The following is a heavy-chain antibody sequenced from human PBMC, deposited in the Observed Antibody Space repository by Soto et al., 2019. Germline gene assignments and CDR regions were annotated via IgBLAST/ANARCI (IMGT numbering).Heavy chain of an antibody. D-gene: IGHD3-22*01. Sequence: SETLSLTCAVYGGSFSGYYWSWIRQPPGKGLEWIGEINHSGSTTYNPSLKSRVTISVDTSKNQFSLKLSSVTAADTAVYYCARAPLYYYDSSGYYLGSANAFDIWGQGTMVTVSS. V-gene: IGHV4-34*01. CDR1: GGSFSGYY. CDR2: INHSGST. CDR3: ARAPLYYYDSSGYYLGSANAFDI. J-gene: IGHJ3*02.